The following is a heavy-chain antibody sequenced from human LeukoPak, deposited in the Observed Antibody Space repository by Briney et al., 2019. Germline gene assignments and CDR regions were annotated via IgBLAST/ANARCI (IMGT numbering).Heavy chain of an antibody. CDR3: AREDYYDSSGYFSY. V-gene: IGHV4-4*07. J-gene: IGHJ4*02. Sequence: SSESLSLTCTVSGGSISSYYRSWIRQPAGKGLEWIGRIYTSGSTNYNPSLKSRVTMSVGTSKNQFSLKLSSVTAADTAVYYCAREDYYDSSGYFSYWGQGTLVTVSS. CDR1: GGSISSYY. CDR2: IYTSGST. D-gene: IGHD3-22*01.